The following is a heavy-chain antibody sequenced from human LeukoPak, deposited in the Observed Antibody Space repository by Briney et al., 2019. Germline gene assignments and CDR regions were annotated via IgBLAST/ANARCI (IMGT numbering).Heavy chain of an antibody. CDR1: GFTFSSYS. CDR3: ARSRDSSGWYSGAFDP. CDR2: ISSSSSYI. V-gene: IGHV3-21*01. Sequence: PGGSLRLSCAASGFTFSSYSMNWVRQAPGKGLEWVSSISSSSSYIYYADSVKVRFTISRDNAKSSLYLQMNSLRAEDTAVYYCARSRDSSGWYSGAFDPWGQGTLVTVSS. D-gene: IGHD6-19*01. J-gene: IGHJ5*02.